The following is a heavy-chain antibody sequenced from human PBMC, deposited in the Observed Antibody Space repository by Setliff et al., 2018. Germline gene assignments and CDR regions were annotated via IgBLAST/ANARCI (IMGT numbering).Heavy chain of an antibody. CDR3: VRRADGYNDFFDS. Sequence: PGESLKISCKGSGYRFTSYWIGWVRQMPGKGLEWMGLIYPGDSDTRYSPSFRGQVTISADKSISTAFLHWTSLKASDTAMYYCVRRADGYNDFFDSWGQGTLVTVSS. CDR2: IYPGDSDT. V-gene: IGHV5-51*01. J-gene: IGHJ4*02. D-gene: IGHD6-25*01. CDR1: GYRFTSYW.